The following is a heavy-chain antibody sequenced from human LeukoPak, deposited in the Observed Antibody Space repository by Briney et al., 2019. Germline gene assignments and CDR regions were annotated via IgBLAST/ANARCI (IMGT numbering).Heavy chain of an antibody. D-gene: IGHD2-15*01. V-gene: IGHV5-51*01. J-gene: IGHJ6*02. CDR1: GYSFTNYW. CDR2: IYPGDFDT. CDR3: ATLGPVVVVGISHLYYYAMDV. Sequence: GQPLKFSCKGSGYSFTNYWIGCVRQMPGTRLEWMRIIYPGDFDTRYSTSFKGQVTISADKSISTAYLQWSSLKASDTAIYYCATLGPVVVVGISHLYYYAMDVWGQGSTVTVSS.